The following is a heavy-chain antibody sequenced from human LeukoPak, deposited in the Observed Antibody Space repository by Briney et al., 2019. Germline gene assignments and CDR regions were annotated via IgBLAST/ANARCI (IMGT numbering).Heavy chain of an antibody. CDR1: GGSISSYY. J-gene: IGHJ3*02. CDR3: ARMMYGDSDLGALDI. Sequence: PSETLSLTCTVSGGSISSYYWSWIRQPPGKGLEWIGYIYYSGSTNYNPSLKSRVTISVDTSKNQFSLKLSSVTAADTAVYYCARMMYGDSDLGALDIWGQGTMVTVSS. V-gene: IGHV4-59*01. D-gene: IGHD4-17*01. CDR2: IYYSGST.